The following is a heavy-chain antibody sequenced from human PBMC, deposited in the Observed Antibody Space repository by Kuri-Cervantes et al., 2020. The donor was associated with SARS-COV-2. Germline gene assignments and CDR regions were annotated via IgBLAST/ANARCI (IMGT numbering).Heavy chain of an antibody. J-gene: IGHJ6*03. D-gene: IGHD1-7*01. CDR3: ARGVRGNWDSQHNYYYYMDV. CDR2: VNPDNGRA. Sequence: ASVKVSCKASGYTFRNNDTNWVRQAPGQGLEWVGWVNPDNGRAGFAEKFQGRVTISSDTSMNTVYLDLYSLRSGDTAVYYCARGVRGNWDSQHNYYYYMDVWGKGTTVTVSS. CDR1: GYTFRNND. V-gene: IGHV1-8*01.